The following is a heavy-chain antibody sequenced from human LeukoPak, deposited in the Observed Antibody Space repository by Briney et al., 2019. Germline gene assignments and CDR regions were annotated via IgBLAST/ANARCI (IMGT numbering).Heavy chain of an antibody. D-gene: IGHD3-10*01. V-gene: IGHV3-48*01. CDR2: ISSGSSTI. J-gene: IGHJ4*02. CDR3: ARALRFGEFRPPYYFDY. Sequence: GGSLRLSCAASGFTFSSYSMSWVRQAPGKGLEWVSYISSGSSTIYYADSVKGRFTISRDNAKNSLYLQMNSLRAEDTAVYYCARALRFGEFRPPYYFDYWGQGTLVTVSS. CDR1: GFTFSSYS.